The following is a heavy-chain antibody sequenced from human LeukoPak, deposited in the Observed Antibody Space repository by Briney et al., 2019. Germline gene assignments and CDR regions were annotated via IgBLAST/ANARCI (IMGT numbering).Heavy chain of an antibody. CDR1: GFSLSTSGVG. CDR2: IYWDDDK. Sequence: SGPTLVKPTQTLTRTCTFSGFSLSTSGVGVGWIRQPPGKAMEWLALIYWDDDKRYSPSLKSRLTITKDTSKNQVVLTMTNMDPVDTATYYCAHRGSSTSCFDYWGQGTLVTVSS. CDR3: AHRGSSTSCFDY. D-gene: IGHD2-2*01. V-gene: IGHV2-5*02. J-gene: IGHJ4*02.